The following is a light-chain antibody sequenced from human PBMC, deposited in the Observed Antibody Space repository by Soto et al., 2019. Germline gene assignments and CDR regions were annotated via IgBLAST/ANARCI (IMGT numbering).Light chain of an antibody. CDR3: QQLNSYTIT. V-gene: IGKV1-5*01. CDR2: DAS. Sequence: DIQRTQSPSTLSASVGDRVTITCRASQSISSWLAWYQKKPGKDPKILIYDASSLESGVPSRFSGSGSGTEFNLTISRLQTEDFATYECQQLNSYTITFGQGTKVEIK. J-gene: IGKJ1*01. CDR1: QSISSW.